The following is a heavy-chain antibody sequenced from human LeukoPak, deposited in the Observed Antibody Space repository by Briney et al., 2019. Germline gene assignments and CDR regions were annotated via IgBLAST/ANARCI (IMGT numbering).Heavy chain of an antibody. J-gene: IGHJ3*02. CDR1: GFTFSSYG. Sequence: GGSLRLSCAASGFTFSSYGMHWVRQAPGKGLEWVAVIWYDGSNKYYADSVKGRFTISRDNSKNTLYLQMNSLRAEDTAVYYCARGVTPSAFDIWGQGTMVTVSS. CDR2: IWYDGSNK. CDR3: ARGVTPSAFDI. D-gene: IGHD2-15*01. V-gene: IGHV3-33*08.